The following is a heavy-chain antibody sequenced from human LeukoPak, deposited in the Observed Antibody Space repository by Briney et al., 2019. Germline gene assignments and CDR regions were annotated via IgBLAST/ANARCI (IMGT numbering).Heavy chain of an antibody. CDR3: ARATTYYDFWSGYNWFDP. CDR1: GYTFTGYY. V-gene: IGHV1-2*02. D-gene: IGHD3-3*01. CDR2: INPNSGGT. J-gene: IGHJ5*02. Sequence: EASVKDSCKASGYTFTGYYMHWVRQAPGQGREWMGWINPNSGGTNYAQKFQGRVTLSRDTSISTAYMDMSRLRSDDTAVYYCARATTYYDFWSGYNWFDPWGQGTLVTVSS.